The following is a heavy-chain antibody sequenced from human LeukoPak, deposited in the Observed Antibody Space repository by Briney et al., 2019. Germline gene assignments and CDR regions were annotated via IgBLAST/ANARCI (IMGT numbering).Heavy chain of an antibody. Sequence: PGGALRLSCAASGFTFSSYGMHWVRQAPGKGLEGVAFIRYDGSNKYYADSVKGLFTISRDNSKNTLYLQMNSLRAEDTAVYYCAKDQVGSSRWDLEYWGQGTLVTVSS. CDR3: AKDQVGSSRWDLEY. CDR1: GFTFSSYG. J-gene: IGHJ4*02. V-gene: IGHV3-30*02. D-gene: IGHD6-13*01. CDR2: IRYDGSNK.